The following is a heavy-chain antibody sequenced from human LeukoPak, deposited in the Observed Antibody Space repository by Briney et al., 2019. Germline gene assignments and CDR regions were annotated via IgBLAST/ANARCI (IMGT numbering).Heavy chain of an antibody. J-gene: IGHJ4*02. V-gene: IGHV1-18*01. CDR3: ARDMTYEVDY. D-gene: IGHD5-12*01. Sequence: ASVKVSCKASGYPFTSYGISWVRQAPGQGLEWMGWISAHNGYTNYAQKLQGRVTMTTDTSTSTVYMELRSLTSDDTDVYYCARDMTYEVDYWGQGTLVTVSS. CDR1: GYPFTSYG. CDR2: ISAHNGYT.